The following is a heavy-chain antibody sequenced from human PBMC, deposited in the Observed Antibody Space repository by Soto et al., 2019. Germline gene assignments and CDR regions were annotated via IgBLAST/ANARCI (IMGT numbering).Heavy chain of an antibody. CDR3: ARVARTTGWFDP. D-gene: IGHD4-4*01. Sequence: SETLSLTCTFSGGSISSGGYYLSWIRQHPGKGLEWIGYIYYSGSTYYNPSLKSRVTISVDTSKNQFSLKLSSVTAADTAVYYCARVARTTGWFDPWGQGTLVTVSS. CDR1: GGSISSGGYY. V-gene: IGHV4-31*03. CDR2: IYYSGST. J-gene: IGHJ5*02.